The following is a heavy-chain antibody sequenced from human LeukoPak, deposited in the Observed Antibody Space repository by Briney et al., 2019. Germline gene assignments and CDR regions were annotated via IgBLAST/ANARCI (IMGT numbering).Heavy chain of an antibody. D-gene: IGHD6-6*01. V-gene: IGHV3-74*01. CDR3: ARGPNSNWSGLDF. CDR2: ISPTGSTT. J-gene: IGHJ4*02. Sequence: GSLRLSCTASGFSFSGHWMHWARHLPGKGLVWVSRISPTGSTTSYADSVKGRFTVSRDNAKNTLYLQVNNLRAEDTAVYYCARGPNSNWSGLDFWGQGTLLTVSS. CDR1: GFSFSGHW.